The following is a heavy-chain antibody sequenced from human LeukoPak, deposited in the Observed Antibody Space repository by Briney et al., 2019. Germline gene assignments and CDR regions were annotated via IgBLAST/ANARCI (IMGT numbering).Heavy chain of an antibody. Sequence: PGGSPRLSCAASGFPFDDYGMTWVRQAPGKGLEWVSGINWNGGSTGYADSVKGRFTISRDNAKNSLYLQMNSLGAEDTALYYCASAGLTYGSGSYFVYWGQGTLVTVSS. D-gene: IGHD3-10*01. CDR3: ASAGLTYGSGSYFVY. J-gene: IGHJ4*02. V-gene: IGHV3-20*04. CDR1: GFPFDDYG. CDR2: INWNGGST.